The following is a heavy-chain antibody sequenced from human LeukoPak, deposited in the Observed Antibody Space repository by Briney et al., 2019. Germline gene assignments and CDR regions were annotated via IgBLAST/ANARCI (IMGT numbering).Heavy chain of an antibody. J-gene: IGHJ3*02. D-gene: IGHD6-19*01. V-gene: IGHV4-59*12. CDR2: IYYSGST. CDR1: GGSISSYY. CDR3: ARDRGGSGWYGTSDAFDI. Sequence: PSETLSLTCTVSGGSISSYYWSWIRQPPGKGLEWIGYIYYSGSTYYNPSLKSRVTISVDTSKNQFPLKLSSVTAADTAVYYCARDRGGSGWYGTSDAFDIWGQGTMVTVSS.